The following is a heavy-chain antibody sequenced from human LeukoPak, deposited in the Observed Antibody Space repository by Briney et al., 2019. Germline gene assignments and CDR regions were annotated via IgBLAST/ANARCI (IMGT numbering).Heavy chain of an antibody. V-gene: IGHV3-23*01. J-gene: IGHJ4*02. CDR3: AKDPFMTAGHYFDY. Sequence: GGSLRLSCAGSGFTFSSYAMNWVRQAPGKGLEWISSFDASSGSTYYADSVKGRFTISRDNSKNTLHLEMNSLRVDDTAVYYCAKDPFMTAGHYFDYWGQGTLVTVSS. CDR2: FDASSGST. CDR1: GFTFSSYA.